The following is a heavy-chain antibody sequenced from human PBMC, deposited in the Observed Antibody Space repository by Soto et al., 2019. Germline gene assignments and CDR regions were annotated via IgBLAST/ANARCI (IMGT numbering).Heavy chain of an antibody. Sequence: ASVKVSCKASGYTFTGYYMHWVRQAPGQGLEWMGWINPNSGGTNYAQKFQGWVTMTRDTSISTAYMELSRLRSDDTAVYYCASASLGTIFGVVISTGYYYGMDVWGQGTTVTVSS. J-gene: IGHJ6*02. CDR3: ASASLGTIFGVVISTGYYYGMDV. V-gene: IGHV1-2*04. CDR1: GYTFTGYY. CDR2: INPNSGGT. D-gene: IGHD3-3*01.